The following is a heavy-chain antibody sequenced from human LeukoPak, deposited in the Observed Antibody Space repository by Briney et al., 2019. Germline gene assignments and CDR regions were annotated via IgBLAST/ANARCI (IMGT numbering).Heavy chain of an antibody. CDR1: GRSFSGYS. D-gene: IGHD5-12*01. V-gene: IGHV4-34*01. CDR2: INHSGST. J-gene: IGHJ4*02. CDR3: AGTRQESLPQYYFDY. Sequence: PSETLSLTCAVYGRSFSGYSWRWIRQPPGKGLEWIGEINHSGSTNYNPSLKSRVTISLDTSKNQFSLRLGSVTAADTAVYYCAGTRQESLPQYYFDYWGQGTLVTVSS.